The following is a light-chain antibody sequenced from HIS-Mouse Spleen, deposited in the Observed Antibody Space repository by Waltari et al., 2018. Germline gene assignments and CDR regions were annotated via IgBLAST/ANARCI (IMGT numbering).Light chain of an antibody. CDR2: EES. CDR3: YSTDSSGNHRV. Sequence: SYELTQPPSVSVSPGQTARITCSGDALPKKYAYWYQQKSGQAPVLVIYEESKRTPGFPERFSGSSSGTMATLTISGAQVEDEADYYCYSTDSSGNHRVFGGGTKLTVL. V-gene: IGLV3-10*01. J-gene: IGLJ2*01. CDR1: ALPKKY.